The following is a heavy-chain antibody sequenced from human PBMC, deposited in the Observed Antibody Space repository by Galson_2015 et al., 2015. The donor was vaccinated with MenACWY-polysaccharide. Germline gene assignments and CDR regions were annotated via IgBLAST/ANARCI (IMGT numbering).Heavy chain of an antibody. D-gene: IGHD2-15*01. V-gene: IGHV3-33*01. J-gene: IGHJ3*01. Sequence: GKGLEWVAVIQYDGSNKVYVDSVKGRLTISRDNSKNILFLEMNSLRAGDTAVYYCAREGSRIVFHAFDVWGQGTMVIVSS. CDR2: IQYDGSNK. CDR3: AREGSRIVFHAFDV.